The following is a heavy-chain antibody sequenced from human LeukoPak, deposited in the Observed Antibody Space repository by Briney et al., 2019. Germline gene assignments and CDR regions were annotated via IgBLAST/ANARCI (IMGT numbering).Heavy chain of an antibody. J-gene: IGHJ4*02. CDR1: GFSFSTYD. V-gene: IGHV3-23*01. CDR3: AKKPATIKFPFDI. D-gene: IGHD5-24*01. CDR2: SSTTGGYT. Sequence: PGGSLRLSCVGFGFSFSTYDMGWVRQTPGKGLEWVSASSTTGGYTEDADSVKGRFTISRDNSQNTLFLQMHSLRAEDTAVYYCAKKPATIKFPFDIWGQGTLVTVSP.